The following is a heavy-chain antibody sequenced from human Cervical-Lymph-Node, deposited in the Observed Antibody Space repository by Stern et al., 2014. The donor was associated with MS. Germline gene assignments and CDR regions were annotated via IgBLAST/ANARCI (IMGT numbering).Heavy chain of an antibody. Sequence: VQLEESGPGLVKPSETLSLTCTVSGGSISSSSYYWGWIRQPPGKGLEWIGSIYYSGSTYYNPSLKSRVTISVDTSKNQFPLKLSSVTAADTAVYYCARWAYSSGWYNWFDPWGQGTLVTVSS. CDR2: IYYSGST. V-gene: IGHV4-39*01. J-gene: IGHJ5*02. CDR3: ARWAYSSGWYNWFDP. D-gene: IGHD3-22*01. CDR1: GGSISSSSYY.